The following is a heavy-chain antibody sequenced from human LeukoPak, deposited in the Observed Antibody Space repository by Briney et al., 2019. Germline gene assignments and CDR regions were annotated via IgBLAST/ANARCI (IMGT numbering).Heavy chain of an antibody. D-gene: IGHD3-22*01. Sequence: GGSLRLSCAASGFTFSSYSMNWVRQAPGKGLEWVSSISSSSSYIYYADSVKGRFAISRDNAKNSLYLQMNSLRAEDTAVYYCATGSPYYCDSSGYYLDYWGQGTLVTVSS. CDR3: ATGSPYYCDSSGYYLDY. CDR1: GFTFSSYS. V-gene: IGHV3-21*01. CDR2: ISSSSSYI. J-gene: IGHJ4*02.